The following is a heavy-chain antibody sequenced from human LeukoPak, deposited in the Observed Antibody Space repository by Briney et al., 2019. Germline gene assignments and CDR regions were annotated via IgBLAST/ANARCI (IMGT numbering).Heavy chain of an antibody. CDR2: ISGSGGST. J-gene: IGHJ4*02. CDR3: ASSLRGYSYGHDY. V-gene: IGHV3-23*01. D-gene: IGHD5-18*01. Sequence: PGGSLRLSCAASGFTFSSYAMSWVRQAPGKGLEWVSAISGSGGSTYYADSVKGRFTISRDNSKNTLYLQMNSLRAEDTAVYYCASSLRGYSYGHDYWGQGTLVTVSS. CDR1: GFTFSSYA.